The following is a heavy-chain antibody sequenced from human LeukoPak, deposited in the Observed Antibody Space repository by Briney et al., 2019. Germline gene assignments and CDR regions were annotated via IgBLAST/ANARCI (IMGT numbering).Heavy chain of an antibody. V-gene: IGHV4-30-2*01. D-gene: IGHD2-2*01. CDR3: AKTAAIDNGAFDI. CDR2: IYHSGST. Sequence: SETLSLTCTVSGGSISSGGYYWSWIRQPPGKGLEWIGYIYHSGSTYYNPSLKSRVTISVDRSKNQFSLKLSSVTAADTAVYYCAKTAAIDNGAFDIWGQGTMVTVSS. J-gene: IGHJ3*02. CDR1: GGSISSGGYY.